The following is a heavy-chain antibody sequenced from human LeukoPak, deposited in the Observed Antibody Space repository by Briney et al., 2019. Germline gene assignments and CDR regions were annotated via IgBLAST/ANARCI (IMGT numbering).Heavy chain of an antibody. CDR1: GFTFSSYA. D-gene: IGHD3-10*01. V-gene: IGHV3-23*01. CDR3: ATDSYVSGNYYRLFY. Sequence: GGSLRLSCAASGFTFSSYAMSWCRQAPGKGLEWVSAISGGGGSTDYADSVKGRFTISRDNSKNTLYLQMNNLRAEDTAIYYCATDSYVSGNYYRLFYWGQGTLVTVSS. CDR2: ISGGGGST. J-gene: IGHJ4*02.